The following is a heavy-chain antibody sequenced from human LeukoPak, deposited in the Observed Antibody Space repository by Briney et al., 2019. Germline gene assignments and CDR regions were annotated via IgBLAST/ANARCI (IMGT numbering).Heavy chain of an antibody. V-gene: IGHV1-18*01. CDR2: ISAYNGST. CDR1: GYTFTSYG. CDR3: ARVPWGILTGGDIDY. J-gene: IGHJ4*02. Sequence: ASVKVSCKASGYTFTSYGISWVRQAPGQGLEWMGWISAYNGSTNYAQKLQGRVTMTTDTSTSTAYMELRSLRSDDTAVYYCARVPWGILTGGDIDYWGQGTLVTVSS. D-gene: IGHD3-9*01.